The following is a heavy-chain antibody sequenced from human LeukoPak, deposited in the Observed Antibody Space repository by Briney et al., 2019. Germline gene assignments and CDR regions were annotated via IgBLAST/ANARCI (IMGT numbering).Heavy chain of an antibody. V-gene: IGHV1-69*13. D-gene: IGHD6-19*01. J-gene: IGHJ4*02. Sequence: SVKVSCKASRGTFSSYAISWVRQAPGQGLEWMGGIIPIFGTANYAQKFQGRVTITADESTSTAYMELSSLRSEDTAVYYCARFGGSGWYSSFDYWGQGTLVTVSS. CDR3: ARFGGSGWYSSFDY. CDR2: IIPIFGTA. CDR1: RGTFSSYA.